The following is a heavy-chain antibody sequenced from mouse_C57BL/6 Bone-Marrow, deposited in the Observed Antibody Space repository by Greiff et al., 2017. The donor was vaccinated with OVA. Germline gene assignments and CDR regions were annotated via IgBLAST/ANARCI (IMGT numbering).Heavy chain of an antibody. CDR3: ARNWGYSNYNWYFDV. CDR2: IWSGGST. CDR1: GFSLTSYG. D-gene: IGHD2-5*01. Sequence: VKLQESGPGLVQPSQSLSITCTVSGFSLTSYGVHWVRQSPGKGLEWLGVIWSGGSTDYNAAFISRLSISKDNSKSQVFFKMNSLQADDTAIYYCARNWGYSNYNWYFDVWGTGTTVTVSS. V-gene: IGHV2-2*01. J-gene: IGHJ1*03.